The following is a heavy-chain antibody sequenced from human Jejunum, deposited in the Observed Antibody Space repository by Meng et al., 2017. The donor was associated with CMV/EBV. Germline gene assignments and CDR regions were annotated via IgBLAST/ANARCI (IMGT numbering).Heavy chain of an antibody. D-gene: IGHD2-8*02. J-gene: IGHJ4*02. CDR2: ISHTGSSI. Sequence: LRLSCAASGFTFSTYYMSWIRQAPGKGLEWIPYISHTGSSIFYADSVKGRFTISRDNAKNTLYLQMNSLRAEDTAVYYCVRSGGTLDYWGQGTLVTVSS. CDR3: VRSGGTLDY. CDR1: GFTFSTYY. V-gene: IGHV3-11*04.